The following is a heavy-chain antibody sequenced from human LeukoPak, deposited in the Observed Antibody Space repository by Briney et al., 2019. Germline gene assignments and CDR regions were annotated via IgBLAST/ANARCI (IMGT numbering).Heavy chain of an antibody. Sequence: GGSLRLSCAASGFTFSSYGMHWVRQAPGKGLEWVAVISYDGSNKYYAGSVKGRFTISRDNSKNTLYLQMNSLRAEDTAVYYCAKEYSGSYYGYYFDYWGQGTLVTVSS. CDR2: ISYDGSNK. CDR3: AKEYSGSYYGYYFDY. J-gene: IGHJ4*02. V-gene: IGHV3-30*18. CDR1: GFTFSSYG. D-gene: IGHD1-26*01.